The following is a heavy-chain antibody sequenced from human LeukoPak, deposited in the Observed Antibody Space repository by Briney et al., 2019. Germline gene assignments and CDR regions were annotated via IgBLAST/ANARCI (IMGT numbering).Heavy chain of an antibody. CDR2: MNPNSGNT. J-gene: IGHJ4*02. CDR1: GYTFTGYY. V-gene: IGHV1-8*02. Sequence: ASVKVSCKASGYTFTGYYMHWVRQATGQGLEWMGWMNPNSGNTGYAQKFQGRVTMTRNTSISTAYMELSSLRSEDTAVYYCARGMTYCSGGSCYRLFDYWGQGTLVTVSS. D-gene: IGHD2-15*01. CDR3: ARGMTYCSGGSCYRLFDY.